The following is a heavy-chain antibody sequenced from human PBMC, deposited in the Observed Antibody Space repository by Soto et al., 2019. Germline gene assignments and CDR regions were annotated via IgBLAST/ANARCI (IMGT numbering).Heavy chain of an antibody. CDR2: IYYSGST. Sequence: SVTLSLTCTVSGGSISSGGYCWSWIRQHPGKGLEWIGYIYYSGSTYYNPSLKSRVTISVDTSKNQFSLKLSSVTAADTAVYYCARSPYDFWSGYYTYYYGMDVWGQGTTVTVSS. CDR3: ARSPYDFWSGYYTYYYGMDV. D-gene: IGHD3-3*01. V-gene: IGHV4-31*03. J-gene: IGHJ6*02. CDR1: GGSISSGGYC.